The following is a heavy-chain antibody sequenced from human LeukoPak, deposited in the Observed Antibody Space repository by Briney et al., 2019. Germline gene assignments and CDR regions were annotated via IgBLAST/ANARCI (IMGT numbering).Heavy chain of an antibody. CDR2: IYPGDSDT. V-gene: IGHV5-51*01. Sequence: GESLKISCKGSGYSFTSYWIGWVRQMPGKGLEWMGIIYPGDSDTRYSPSFQGQVTISADKSISTAYLQWSSLKASDTAMYYCARQAPFYDFWSGNQDLYYFHYWGQGTLVTVSS. D-gene: IGHD3-3*01. CDR1: GYSFTSYW. CDR3: ARQAPFYDFWSGNQDLYYFHY. J-gene: IGHJ4*02.